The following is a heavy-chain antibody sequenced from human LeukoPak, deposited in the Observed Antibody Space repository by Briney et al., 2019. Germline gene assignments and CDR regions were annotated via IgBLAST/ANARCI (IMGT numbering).Heavy chain of an antibody. V-gene: IGHV3-30*18. CDR2: ISYDGSNK. D-gene: IGHD3-9*01. CDR3: AKADLYYDILTGYLS. J-gene: IGHJ4*02. Sequence: PGGSLRLSCAASGFTLSSYGMHWVRQAPGKGLEWVAVISYDGSNKYYADSVKGRFTISRDNSKNTLYLQMNSLRAEDTAVYYCAKADLYYDILTGYLSWGQGTLVTVSS. CDR1: GFTLSSYG.